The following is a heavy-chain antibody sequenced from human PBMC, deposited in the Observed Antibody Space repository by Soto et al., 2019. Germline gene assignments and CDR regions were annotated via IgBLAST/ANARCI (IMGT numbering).Heavy chain of an antibody. J-gene: IGHJ5*02. CDR1: GYTFTTYT. V-gene: IGHV1-3*01. D-gene: IGHD3-10*01. CDR3: TRDPGRSWFDP. Sequence: KASGYTFTTYTLQWLRQAPGQRLEWMGWINPGNGDPKYSQTFQGRVTITSDTSASTAYMELSSLGSEDTAVYYCTRDPGRSWFDPWGQGTLVTV. CDR2: INPGNGDP.